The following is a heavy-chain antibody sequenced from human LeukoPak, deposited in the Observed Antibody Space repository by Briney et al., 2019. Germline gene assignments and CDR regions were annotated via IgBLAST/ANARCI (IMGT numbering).Heavy chain of an antibody. CDR1: GFTFSSYW. V-gene: IGHV3-74*01. Sequence: PGGSLRLSCAASGFTFSSYWMHWVRQAPGKGLVWVSRINTDGSSTNYADSVKGRFTISRDNAKSSLYLQMNGLRAEDTAVYYCARARYGDYYYYMDVWGIGTTVTVSS. CDR3: ARARYGDYYYYMDV. D-gene: IGHD3-10*01. CDR2: INTDGSST. J-gene: IGHJ6*03.